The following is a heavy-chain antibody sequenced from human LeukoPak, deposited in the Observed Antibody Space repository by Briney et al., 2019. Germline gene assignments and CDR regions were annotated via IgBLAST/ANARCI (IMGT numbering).Heavy chain of an antibody. Sequence: GGSLRLSCATSGFTFSVYIMNWVRQAPGKGLEWVSSISSSGVYIYYADSVKGRFTISRDNAKNSLYLQMDSLRAEDTAVYYCARDYSGSSYIAFDIWGQGAMVTVSS. D-gene: IGHD3-10*01. CDR3: ARDYSGSSYIAFDI. V-gene: IGHV3-21*01. CDR1: GFTFSVYI. CDR2: ISSSGVYI. J-gene: IGHJ3*02.